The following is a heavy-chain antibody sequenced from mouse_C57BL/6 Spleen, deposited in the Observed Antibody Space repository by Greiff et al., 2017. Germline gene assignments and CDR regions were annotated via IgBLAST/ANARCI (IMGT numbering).Heavy chain of an antibody. CDR3: ARRANYGSSLDWYFDV. J-gene: IGHJ1*03. V-gene: IGHV5-17*01. D-gene: IGHD1-1*01. CDR1: GFTFSDYG. CDR2: ISSGSSTI. Sequence: EVKLMESGGGLVKPGGSLKLSCAASGFTFSDYGMHWVRQAPEKGLAWVAYISSGSSTIYYADTVKGRFTISRDNAKNTLFLQMTSLRSEDTAMYYCARRANYGSSLDWYFDVWGTGTTVTVSS.